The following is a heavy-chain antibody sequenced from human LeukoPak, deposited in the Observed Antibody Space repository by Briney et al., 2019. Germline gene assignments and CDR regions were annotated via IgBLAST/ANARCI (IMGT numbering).Heavy chain of an antibody. D-gene: IGHD1-26*01. CDR1: GFTFSSYN. J-gene: IGHJ3*02. CDR3: ARNGIVGATGAFDI. CDR2: ISSSSSYI. Sequence: RGSLRLSCAASGFTFSSYNMNWVRQTPGKGLEWVSSISSSSSYIYYADSVKGRFTISRDNAKNSLYLQVSSLRAEDSAVYYCARNGIVGATGAFDIWGQGTMVTVSS. V-gene: IGHV3-21*01.